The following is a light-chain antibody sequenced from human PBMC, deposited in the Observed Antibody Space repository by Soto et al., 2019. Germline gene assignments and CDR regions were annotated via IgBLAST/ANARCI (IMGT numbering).Light chain of an antibody. V-gene: IGLV1-40*01. J-gene: IGLJ2*01. Sequence: QSVLTQPPSVSGAPGQRVTISCTGSSSNIGAGYDVHWYQQLPGTAPKLLIDGNSNRPSGVPDRFSGSKSGTSASLAITGLQAEDEAVYYCQSYDSSLSVVFGGRTKLTVL. CDR3: QSYDSSLSVV. CDR1: SSNIGAGYD. CDR2: GNS.